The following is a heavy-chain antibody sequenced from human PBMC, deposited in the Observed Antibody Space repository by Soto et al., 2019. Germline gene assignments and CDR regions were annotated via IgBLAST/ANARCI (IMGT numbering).Heavy chain of an antibody. J-gene: IGHJ4*02. D-gene: IGHD3-22*01. Sequence: HPGKGLEWIGYIYYSGSTYYNPSLKSRVTISVDTSKNQFSLKLSSVTAADTAVYYCARFGYSTNIGIDYWCQGTLVTVS. CDR3: ARFGYSTNIGIDY. V-gene: IGHV4-31*02. CDR2: IYYSGST.